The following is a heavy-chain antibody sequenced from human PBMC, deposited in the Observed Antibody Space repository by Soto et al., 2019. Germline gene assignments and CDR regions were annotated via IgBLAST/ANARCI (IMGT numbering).Heavy chain of an antibody. CDR2: MNPNSGNT. D-gene: IGHD2-8*02. V-gene: IGHV1-8*01. Sequence: ASVKVSCKASGYTFTSYDINWVRQATGQGLEWMGWMNPNSGNTAYAQKFQGRITMTRNTSISTAYMELSSLRSEDTAVYYCARSHLTGGQSVGYWGQGTLVTVSS. CDR3: ARSHLTGGQSVGY. J-gene: IGHJ4*02. CDR1: GYTFTSYD.